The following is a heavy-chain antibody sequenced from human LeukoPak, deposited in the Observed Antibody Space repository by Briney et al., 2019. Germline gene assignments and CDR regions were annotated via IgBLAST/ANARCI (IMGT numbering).Heavy chain of an antibody. CDR2: INPNSGGT. Sequence: GASVKVSCKASGYTFTSYDINWVRQAPGQGLEWMGWINPNSGGTNYAQKFQGRVTMTRDKSISTAYMELYSLRSDDTAVYYCARDPPGVRYGRPIFDFWGQGTLVTVSS. CDR3: ARDPPGVRYGRPIFDF. CDR1: GYTFTSYD. D-gene: IGHD2-8*01. V-gene: IGHV1-2*02. J-gene: IGHJ4*02.